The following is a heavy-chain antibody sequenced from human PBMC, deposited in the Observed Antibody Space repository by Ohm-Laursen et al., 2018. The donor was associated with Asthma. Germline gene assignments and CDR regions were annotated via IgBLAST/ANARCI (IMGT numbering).Heavy chain of an antibody. V-gene: IGHV4-39*07. D-gene: IGHD3-10*01. CDR1: GGSISSSSYY. CDR3: ARSMVQGVDYYYYGMDV. CDR2: IYYSGST. Sequence: SETLSLTCAVSGGSISSSSYYWGWIRQPPGKGLEWIGSIYYSGSTYYNPSLKSRVTISVDTSKNQFSLKLSSVTAADTAVYYCARSMVQGVDYYYYGMDVWGQGTTVTVSS. J-gene: IGHJ6*02.